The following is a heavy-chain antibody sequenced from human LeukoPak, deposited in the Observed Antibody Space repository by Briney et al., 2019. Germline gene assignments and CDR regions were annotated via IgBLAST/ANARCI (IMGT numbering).Heavy chain of an antibody. D-gene: IGHD1-26*01. V-gene: IGHV4-59*01. Sequence: SETLSLTCTVSGGSISSYYWNWIRQPPGKGLEWIGYIYYSGSTNYSPSLKSRVTISVDTSKNQVSLRLSSVTAADTAVYYCARGPTSGSYDYWGQETLVTVSS. CDR2: IYYSGST. CDR3: ARGPTSGSYDY. CDR1: GGSISSYY. J-gene: IGHJ4*02.